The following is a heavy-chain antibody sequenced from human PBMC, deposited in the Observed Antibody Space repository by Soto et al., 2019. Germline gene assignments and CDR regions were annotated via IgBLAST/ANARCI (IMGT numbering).Heavy chain of an antibody. J-gene: IGHJ4*02. Sequence: QVQLRESGPGLVKPSQTLSLTCTVSGGSINSGGYYWNWIRQHPGKGLEWIGYMYYSGSTYYNPFRRSRDITSVDTAENHFSLTLSSETAADTAVYFGASAYRQSGYSSSWVFDYWGQGTLVNVSS. CDR1: GGSINSGGYY. D-gene: IGHD6-13*01. CDR3: ASAYRQSGYSSSWVFDY. CDR2: MYYSGST. V-gene: IGHV4-31*03.